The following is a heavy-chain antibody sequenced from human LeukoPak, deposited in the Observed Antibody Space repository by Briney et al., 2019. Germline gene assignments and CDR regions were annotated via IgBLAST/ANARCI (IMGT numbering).Heavy chain of an antibody. V-gene: IGHV3-74*01. CDR2: INPDGSRT. J-gene: IGHJ5*02. Sequence: PGGSLRLSCVASGFTFTTYWMHWVRQAPGKGLEWVSHINPDGSRTLYADSVKGRFTISRDNAKNTLYLQMNSLTVEDTAVYYCVRDGRGGSNWFDPWGQGTLVTVSS. CDR1: GFTFTTYW. D-gene: IGHD3-16*01. CDR3: VRDGRGGSNWFDP.